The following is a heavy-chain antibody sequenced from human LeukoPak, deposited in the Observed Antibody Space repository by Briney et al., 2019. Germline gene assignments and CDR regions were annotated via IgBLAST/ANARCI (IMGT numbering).Heavy chain of an antibody. J-gene: IGHJ4*02. CDR3: ARSDSSGYRFDY. CDR1: GGSISSGGYS. D-gene: IGHD3-22*01. CDR2: IYYSGST. Sequence: PSETLSLTCAVSGGSISSGGYSWSWIRQPPGKGLEWIGYIYYSGSTYYNPSLKSRVTISVDTSKNQFSLKLSSVTAADTAVYYCARSDSSGYRFDYWGQGTLVTVSS. V-gene: IGHV4-31*11.